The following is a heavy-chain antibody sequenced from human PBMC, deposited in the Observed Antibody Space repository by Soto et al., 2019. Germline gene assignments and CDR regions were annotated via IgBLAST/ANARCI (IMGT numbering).Heavy chain of an antibody. CDR3: LLEKDPYGVWEIYI. J-gene: IGHJ4*02. V-gene: IGHV3-23*01. Sequence: HPGGSLRLSCAASGFTFSLYTMSWVRQAPGKGLEWVSGIYGSASKTFYADSVKGRFAISRDQSRNTFYLQMNNLRAEDTAVYYGLLEKDPYGVWEIYIWGQGSPVPGAS. CDR2: IYGSASKT. D-gene: IGHD3-16*01. CDR1: GFTFSLYT.